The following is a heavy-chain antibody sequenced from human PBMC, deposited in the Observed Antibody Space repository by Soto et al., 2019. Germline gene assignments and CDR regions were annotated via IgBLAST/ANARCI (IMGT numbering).Heavy chain of an antibody. Sequence: GASVKVSCKASGYTFTSYGISWVRQAPGQGLEWMGWISAYNGNTNYAQKLQGRVTMTTDTSTSTAYMELSSLRSDDTAVYYCARDYDILNGYYRSNAFDMLGQGTMVTVSS. J-gene: IGHJ3*02. CDR3: ARDYDILNGYYRSNAFDM. D-gene: IGHD3-9*01. CDR2: ISAYNGNT. CDR1: GYTFTSYG. V-gene: IGHV1-18*01.